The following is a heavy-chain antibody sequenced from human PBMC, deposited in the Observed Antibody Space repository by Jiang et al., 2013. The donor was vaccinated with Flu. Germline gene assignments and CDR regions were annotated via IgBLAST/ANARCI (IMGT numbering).Heavy chain of an antibody. V-gene: IGHV1-3*01. CDR2: INAGNGNT. CDR3: ARDLKSRITIFGVVIRGYYYYGMDV. D-gene: IGHD3-3*01. Sequence: LEWMGWINAGNGNTKYSQKFQGRVTITRDTSASTAYMELSSLRSEDTAVYYCARDLKSRITIFGVVIRGYYYYGMDVWGQGTTVTVSS. J-gene: IGHJ6*02.